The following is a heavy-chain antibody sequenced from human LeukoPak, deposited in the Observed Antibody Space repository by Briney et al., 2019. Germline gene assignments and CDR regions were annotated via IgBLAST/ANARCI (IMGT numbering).Heavy chain of an antibody. V-gene: IGHV4-59*08. CDR2: ISYNGST. CDR3: ARGGRDGYLFDF. CDR1: GGPISSYY. D-gene: IGHD5-24*01. Sequence: MASETLSLTCTVSGGPISSYYWSWIRQPPGKGLEWIGYISYNGSTNYNPSFKSRVTISLDTSKNQFSLKLSSVTAADTAVYYCARGGRDGYLFDFWGQGTLVTVSS. J-gene: IGHJ4*02.